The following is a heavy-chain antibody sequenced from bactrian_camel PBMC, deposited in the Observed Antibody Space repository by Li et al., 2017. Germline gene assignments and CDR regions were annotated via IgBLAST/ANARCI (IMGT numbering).Heavy chain of an antibody. Sequence: HVQLVESGGGSVQAGESLRLSCAASGYTHIDYCVGWFRLTPGKEREGVATIASNGRTEFADSVKGRFDISKDKTKNTWYLQMNSLKSEDTALYYCATNAANFAYWGQGTQVTVS. CDR3: ATNAANFAY. CDR1: GYTHIDYC. V-gene: IGHV3S63*01. J-gene: IGHJ6*01. CDR2: IASNGRT.